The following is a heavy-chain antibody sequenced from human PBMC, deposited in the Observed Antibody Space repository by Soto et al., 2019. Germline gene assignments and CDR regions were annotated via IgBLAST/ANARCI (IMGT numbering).Heavy chain of an antibody. CDR2: IIPIFGTA. V-gene: IGHV1-69*13. J-gene: IGHJ5*02. Sequence: ASVKVSCKASGGTFSSYAISWVRQAPGQGLEWMGGIIPIFGTADYAQKFQGRVTITADESTSTAYMELSSLRSEDTAVYYCARDGDCSGGSCYSGFMAWGQGTLVTVSS. CDR1: GGTFSSYA. CDR3: ARDGDCSGGSCYSGFMA. D-gene: IGHD2-15*01.